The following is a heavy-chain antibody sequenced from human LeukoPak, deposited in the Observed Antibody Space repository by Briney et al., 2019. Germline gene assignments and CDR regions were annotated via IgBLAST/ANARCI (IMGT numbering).Heavy chain of an antibody. CDR2: IHYSGSS. J-gene: IGHJ4*02. V-gene: IGHV4-59*01. Sequence: PSETLSHTCTVSGGSISSDCWSWIRQPPGKGLEWIGYIHYSGSSNYNPSLKSRVTISLDRSKNQVSLKLISVTAADTAVYYCARENSRAGYTVFDYWGQGTLVTVSS. CDR3: ARENSRAGYTVFDY. CDR1: GGSISSDC. D-gene: IGHD5-24*01.